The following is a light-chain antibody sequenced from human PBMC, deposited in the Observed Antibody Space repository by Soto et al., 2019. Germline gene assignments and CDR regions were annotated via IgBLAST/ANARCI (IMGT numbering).Light chain of an antibody. CDR2: KVS. J-gene: IGKJ1*01. Sequence: DVVMTQSPLSLPVTLGQPASISCRSSQSLVYTDGNTYLSWFQQRPGQPPRRLIYKVSNRDSGVTARFIGRGSVADFTLKISRVEAEYVGLYYFLQGAHWPSWTLGHGPKVEI. CDR3: LQGAHWPSWT. V-gene: IGKV2-30*01. CDR1: QSLVYTDGNTY.